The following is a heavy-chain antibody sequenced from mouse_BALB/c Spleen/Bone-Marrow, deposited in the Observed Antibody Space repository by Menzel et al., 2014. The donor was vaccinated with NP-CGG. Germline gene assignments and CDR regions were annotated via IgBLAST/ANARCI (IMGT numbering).Heavy chain of an antibody. Sequence: QVQLQQPGAELVRPGASVKLSCKASGYMFTSFWMNWVKQRPGQGLEWIGNISPSDGYTNYNQKFKDKATLTVDKSSSTAYMQLSSPTSEDSAVYYCIRAVTMITTWVDYWGQGTTLTVSS. J-gene: IGHJ2*01. D-gene: IGHD2-4*01. CDR1: GYMFTSFW. CDR2: ISPSDGYT. V-gene: IGHV1-69*02. CDR3: IRAVTMITTWVDY.